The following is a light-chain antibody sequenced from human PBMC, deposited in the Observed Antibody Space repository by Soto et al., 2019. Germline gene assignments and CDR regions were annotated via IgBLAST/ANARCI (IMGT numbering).Light chain of an antibody. Sequence: EIVMTQSPGTLSLSPGERATLSCRASQSVSSNFAWYQQKHGQAPRILIYGASTRATGIPARFSGSGSGTEFTLTISSLQSEDFAVYYCQQYSKRPSGFGQGTRLEIK. J-gene: IGKJ5*01. CDR3: QQYSKRPSG. CDR1: QSVSSN. CDR2: GAS. V-gene: IGKV3-15*01.